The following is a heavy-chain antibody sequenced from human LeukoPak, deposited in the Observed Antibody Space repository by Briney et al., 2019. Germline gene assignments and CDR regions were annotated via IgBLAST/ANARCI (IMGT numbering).Heavy chain of an antibody. CDR2: INHSGST. V-gene: IGHV4-34*01. J-gene: IGHJ6*02. CDR1: GGSFSGYY. D-gene: IGHD2-2*01. Sequence: MASETLSLTCAVYGGSFSGYYWSWIRQPPGKGLEWIGEINHSGSTNYNPSLKSRVTISVDTSKNQFSLKLSSVTAADTAVYYCARGVNIVVVPAAHYYYGMDVWGQGTTVTVSS. CDR3: ARGVNIVVVPAAHYYYGMDV.